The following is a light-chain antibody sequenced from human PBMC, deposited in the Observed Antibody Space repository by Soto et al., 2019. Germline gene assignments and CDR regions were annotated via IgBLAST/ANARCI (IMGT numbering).Light chain of an antibody. Sequence: DIVMTQSPDSLAVSLGERATINCKSSQSILYRSSNKNYLAWYQQKPGQPPKMIIYWASTRESGVPDRFSGSGSGTDFTLTISSLQAEDVAVYYCQHYFSPRYTFGPGTKVEIK. CDR2: WAS. CDR3: QHYFSPRYT. CDR1: QSILYRSSNKNY. J-gene: IGKJ3*01. V-gene: IGKV4-1*01.